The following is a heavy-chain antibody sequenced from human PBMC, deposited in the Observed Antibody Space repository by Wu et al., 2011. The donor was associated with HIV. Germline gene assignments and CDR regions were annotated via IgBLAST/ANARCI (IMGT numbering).Heavy chain of an antibody. J-gene: IGHJ4*02. CDR2: INPSGGST. CDR3: ATDPTIAVAGTKSF. V-gene: IGHV1-46*01. CDR1: GYTFTNYY. Sequence: VQSGAEVKKPGASVKVSCKASGYTFTNYYMHWVRQAPGQGLEWMGIINPSGGSTSYAQKFQGRLTITADKSSNTASMELTSLKSEDTAVYYCATDPTIAVAGTKSFWGRGTLVSVSS. D-gene: IGHD6-19*01.